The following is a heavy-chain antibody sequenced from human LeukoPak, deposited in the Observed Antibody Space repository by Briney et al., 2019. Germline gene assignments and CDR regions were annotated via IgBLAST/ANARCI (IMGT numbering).Heavy chain of an antibody. V-gene: IGHV3-74*01. CDR2: INSDGSST. D-gene: IGHD3-10*02. CDR3: AELGITMIGSV. Sequence: PGGSLRLSCAASGFTFSTYWMQWVRQAPGKGLVWVSRINSDGSSTSYADSVKGRFTISRDNAKNSLYLQMNSLRAEDTAVYYCAELGITMIGSVWGKGTTVTISS. J-gene: IGHJ6*04. CDR1: GFTFSTYW.